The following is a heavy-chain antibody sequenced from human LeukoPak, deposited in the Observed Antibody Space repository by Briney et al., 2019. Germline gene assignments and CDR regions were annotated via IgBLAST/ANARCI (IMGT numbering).Heavy chain of an antibody. CDR3: ARDGVVVAFVSDNWFDP. D-gene: IGHD2-15*01. Sequence: ASVKVSCKASGYTFTSYGISWVRQAPGQGLEWMGWISAYNGNTNYAQKLQGRVTMTTDTSTSTAYMELRSLRSDDTAVYYCARDGVVVAFVSDNWFDPWGQGTLVTVSS. CDR1: GYTFTSYG. V-gene: IGHV1-18*01. CDR2: ISAYNGNT. J-gene: IGHJ5*02.